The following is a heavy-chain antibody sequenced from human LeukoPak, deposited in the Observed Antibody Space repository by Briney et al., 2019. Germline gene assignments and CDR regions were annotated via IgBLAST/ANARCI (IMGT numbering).Heavy chain of an antibody. D-gene: IGHD3-9*01. CDR3: ARRDRAGYEFDY. V-gene: IGHV4-39*01. Sequence: SETLSLTCTVSGGSISSSSYCWGWSRQPPGKGLEWIGRIYYRGITYYNPSLKSRVTISVDTSKTQFSLKLSSVTAADTAVYYCARRDRAGYEFDYWGQGTLVTVSS. CDR2: IYYRGIT. J-gene: IGHJ4*02. CDR1: GGSISSSSYC.